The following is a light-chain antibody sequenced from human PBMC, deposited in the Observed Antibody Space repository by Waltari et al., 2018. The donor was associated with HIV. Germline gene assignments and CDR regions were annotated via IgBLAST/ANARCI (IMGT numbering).Light chain of an antibody. Sequence: QSALTQPASVSGSPGPSITISCTGTSSDVGNYNYVSWYQQHPGKDPKLRIYDVSKRPSGVSNRLSGSKSGNTASLTISELQAEDEADYYCCSYAGTNTYVFGSGTKVTVL. CDR1: SSDVGNYNY. V-gene: IGLV2-23*02. CDR2: DVS. CDR3: CSYAGTNTYV. J-gene: IGLJ1*01.